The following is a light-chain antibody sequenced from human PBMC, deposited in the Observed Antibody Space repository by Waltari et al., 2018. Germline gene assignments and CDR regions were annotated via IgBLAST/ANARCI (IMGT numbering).Light chain of an antibody. CDR2: GTS. CDR1: QTIASSY. CDR3: QQYGSSPPEIT. V-gene: IGKV3-20*01. Sequence: EIVLTQSPGTLSLSPGERATLSCRASQTIASSYLTWYQQKPGQAPRLLSYGTSSRATGIPDRFSGSGSGTDFTLTISRLEPEDFAVYYCQQYGSSPPEITFGQGTKVEI. J-gene: IGKJ2*01.